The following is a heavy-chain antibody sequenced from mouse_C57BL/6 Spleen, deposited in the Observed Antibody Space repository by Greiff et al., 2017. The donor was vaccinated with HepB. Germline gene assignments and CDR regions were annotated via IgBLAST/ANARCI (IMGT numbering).Heavy chain of an antibody. Sequence: EVKLMESGGGLVQPKGSLKLSCAASGFTFNTYAMHWVRQAPGKGLEWVARIRSKSSNYATYYADSVKDRFTISRDDSQSMLYLQMNNLKTEDTAMYYCVRDRVYDGYYYETIAMDYWGQGTSVTVSS. CDR3: VRDRVYDGYYYETIAMDY. V-gene: IGHV10-3*01. D-gene: IGHD2-3*01. CDR2: IRSKSSNYAT. CDR1: GFTFNTYA. J-gene: IGHJ4*01.